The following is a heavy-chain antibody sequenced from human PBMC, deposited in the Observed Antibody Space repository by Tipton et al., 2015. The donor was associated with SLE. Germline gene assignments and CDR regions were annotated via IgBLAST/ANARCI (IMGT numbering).Heavy chain of an antibody. Sequence: TLSLTCSVSGVSLGSVCYYWTWIRQPAGKGLEWIGHFYAPGNTNYNPSLRSRVTISVDTSKNQFSLRLSSVTAADTAVYYCATYPTGYYYGLDVWGQGTTVTVSS. CDR1: GVSLGSVCYY. V-gene: IGHV4-61*09. CDR3: ATYPTGYYYGLDV. J-gene: IGHJ6*02. CDR2: FYAPGNT.